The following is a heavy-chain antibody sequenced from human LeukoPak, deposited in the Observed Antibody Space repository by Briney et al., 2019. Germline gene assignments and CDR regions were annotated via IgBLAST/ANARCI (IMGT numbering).Heavy chain of an antibody. J-gene: IGHJ6*02. Sequence: GGSLRLSCAASGFTFSSYDMHWVRQATGKGLEWVSAIGTAGDTYYPGSVKGRFTISRENAKNSLYLQMNSPRAGDTAVYYCARGDYGDYFGYYYYGMDVWGQGTTVTVSS. CDR3: ARGDYGDYFGYYYYGMDV. D-gene: IGHD4-17*01. CDR2: IGTAGDT. CDR1: GFTFSSYD. V-gene: IGHV3-13*01.